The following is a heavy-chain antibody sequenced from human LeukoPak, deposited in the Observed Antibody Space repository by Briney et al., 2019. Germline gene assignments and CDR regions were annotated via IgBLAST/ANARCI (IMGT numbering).Heavy chain of an antibody. J-gene: IGHJ5*02. CDR1: GFTFSSYS. CDR2: ISSSSSYI. Sequence: PGGSLRLPCAASGFTFSSYSMNWVRQAPGKGLEWISSISSSSSYIYYADSVKGRFTISRDNAKNSLYLQMNSLRAEDTAVYYCARRGSIVVASRGFDPWGQGTLVTVSS. V-gene: IGHV3-21*01. CDR3: ARRGSIVVASRGFDP. D-gene: IGHD6-19*01.